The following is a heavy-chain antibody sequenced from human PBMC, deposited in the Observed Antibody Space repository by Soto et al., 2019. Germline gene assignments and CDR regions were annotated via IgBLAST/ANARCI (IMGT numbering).Heavy chain of an antibody. D-gene: IGHD2-15*01. Sequence: SETLSLTCTVSGGSISSYYWSWIRQPPGKGLEWIGYIYYSGSTNYNPSLKSRVTISVDTSKNQFSLKLSSVTAADTAVYYCARLPLGYCSGGSCYSLYCFDYWGQGTQVTVSS. V-gene: IGHV4-59*08. J-gene: IGHJ4*02. CDR3: ARLPLGYCSGGSCYSLYCFDY. CDR2: IYYSGST. CDR1: GGSISSYY.